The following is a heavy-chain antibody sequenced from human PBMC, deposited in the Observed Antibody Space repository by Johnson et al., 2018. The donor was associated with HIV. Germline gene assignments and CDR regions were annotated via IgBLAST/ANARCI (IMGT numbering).Heavy chain of an antibody. Sequence: QVLLVESGGGVVQPGGSLRLSCAASGFTFSSYGMYWVRQAPGKGLEWVAFIRYDGSTKYYADSVKGRFAISRDNSKNTLYLQMNSLRAEDTAIYYCAKDYHTSSRDAFDFWGQGTMVTVSS. CDR2: IRYDGSTK. D-gene: IGHD6-13*01. CDR1: GFTFSSYG. J-gene: IGHJ3*01. V-gene: IGHV3-30*02. CDR3: AKDYHTSSRDAFDF.